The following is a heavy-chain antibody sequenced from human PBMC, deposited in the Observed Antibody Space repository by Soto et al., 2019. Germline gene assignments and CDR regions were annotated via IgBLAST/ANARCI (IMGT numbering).Heavy chain of an antibody. D-gene: IGHD2-8*01. CDR3: ATTGKEEWTRASYYYYGMGV. J-gene: IGHJ6*02. Sequence: PGESLKISCKGSVYSFTSYWIRWVRQMPGKGLEWMGRIDPSDSYTNYSPSFQGHVTISADESISTAYLQWSSMKASDTAMYYCATTGKEEWTRASYYYYGMGVLGQGTTVTVSS. CDR1: VYSFTSYW. CDR2: IDPSDSYT. V-gene: IGHV5-10-1*01.